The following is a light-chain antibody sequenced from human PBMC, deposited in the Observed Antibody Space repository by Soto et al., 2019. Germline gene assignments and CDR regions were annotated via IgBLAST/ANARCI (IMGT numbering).Light chain of an antibody. CDR1: QGISNY. J-gene: IGKJ4*01. Sequence: DIQMTQSPCSLSASVXDRXTITXRASQGISNYLAWYQQKPGKVPKLLIYAASTLQSGVPSRFSGSGSGTDFTLTISSLQPEDVATYYSQKYNSVPLTFGGGTKVDIK. CDR2: AAS. V-gene: IGKV1-27*01. CDR3: QKYNSVPLT.